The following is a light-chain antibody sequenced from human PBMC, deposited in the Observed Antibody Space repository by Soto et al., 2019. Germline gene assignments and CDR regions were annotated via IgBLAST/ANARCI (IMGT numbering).Light chain of an antibody. CDR2: AAS. CDR3: LQHNSYPPT. V-gene: IGKV1-39*01. J-gene: IGKJ1*01. CDR1: QSISSY. Sequence: DIQMTQSPASLSASVGDRVTITCRASQSISSYLNWYQQKPGKAPKLLIYAASSLQSGVPSRFSGSGSGTDFTLTISSLQPEDFATYYCLQHNSYPPTFGQGTKVDI.